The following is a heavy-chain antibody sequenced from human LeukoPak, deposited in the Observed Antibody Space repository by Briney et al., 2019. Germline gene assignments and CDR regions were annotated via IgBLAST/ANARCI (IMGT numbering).Heavy chain of an antibody. CDR1: GYPFTSYW. J-gene: IGHJ6*02. V-gene: IGHV5-51*01. Sequence: GGFLEISCQGSGYPFTSYWTAWVPQLPGKGLEWMGIIYPGDSDTRYSPSCQGQVTTSADQSISTAYLQWSSLKASDTAMYYCARVAARHPNSYYYYGMDVWGQGTTVTVSS. CDR2: IYPGDSDT. CDR3: ARVAARHPNSYYYYGMDV. D-gene: IGHD6-6*01.